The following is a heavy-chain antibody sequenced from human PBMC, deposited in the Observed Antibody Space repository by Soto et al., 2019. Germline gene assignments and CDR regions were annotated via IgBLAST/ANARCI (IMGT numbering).Heavy chain of an antibody. D-gene: IGHD2-2*01. CDR2: IYYSGGT. CDR1: RAALNRGGYF. J-gene: IGHJ5*02. V-gene: IGHV4-61*08. CDR3: SREQPDQKYFDL. Sequence: SETLSLTCTVSRAALNRGGYFYTWVRQPPGKGLEWLGYIYYSGGTYYNPSLKSRVTISLDKSKSQFPLRLISVTAADTAFYYCSREQPDQKYFDLWGQAILVTVS.